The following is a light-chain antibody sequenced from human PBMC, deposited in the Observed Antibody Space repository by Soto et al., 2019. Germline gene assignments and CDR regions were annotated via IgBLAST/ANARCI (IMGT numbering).Light chain of an antibody. Sequence: EVGITQSPATLSESPGERSAFSCRASQNVISNLAWYQQKPGQAPRLLIYGAYSRATGIPYRFSGTGSETDFTLTINRLQPEDFAAYYCQQYQNSPRTFGQGTRLEIK. CDR2: GAY. CDR1: QNVISN. CDR3: QQYQNSPRT. V-gene: IGKV3D-15*02. J-gene: IGKJ5*01.